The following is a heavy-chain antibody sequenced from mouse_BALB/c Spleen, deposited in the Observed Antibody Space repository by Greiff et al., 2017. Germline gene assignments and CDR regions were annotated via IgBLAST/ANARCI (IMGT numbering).Heavy chain of an antibody. V-gene: IGHV1-87*01. CDR3: ARRTGTGWYFDV. CDR1: GYTFTSYW. Sequence: QVQLQQSGAELARPGASVKLSCKASGYTFTSYWMQWVKQRPGQGLEWIGAIYPGDGDTRYTQKFKGKATLTADKSSSTAYMQLSSLASEDSAVYYCARRTGTGWYFDVWGAGTTVTVSS. D-gene: IGHD4-1*01. CDR2: IYPGDGDT. J-gene: IGHJ1*01.